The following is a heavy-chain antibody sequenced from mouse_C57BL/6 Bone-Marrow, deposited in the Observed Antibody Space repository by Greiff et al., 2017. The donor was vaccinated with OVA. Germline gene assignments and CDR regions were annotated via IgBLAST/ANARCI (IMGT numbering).Heavy chain of an antibody. Sequence: QVQLQQPGAELVMPGASVKLSCKASGYTFTSYWMHWVKQRPGQGLEWIGEIDPSDSYTNYNQKFKGKSTLTVDKSSSTAYMQLSSLTSEDSADYYCAREDTTVERGDYAMDYWGQGTSVTVSA. V-gene: IGHV1-69*01. CDR2: IDPSDSYT. CDR1: GYTFTSYW. J-gene: IGHJ4*01. CDR3: AREDTTVERGDYAMDY. D-gene: IGHD1-1*01.